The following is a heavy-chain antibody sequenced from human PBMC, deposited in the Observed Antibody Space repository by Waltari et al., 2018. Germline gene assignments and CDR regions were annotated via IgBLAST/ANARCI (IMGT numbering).Heavy chain of an antibody. CDR3: ASRPQIGASFDF. CDR1: GLSVSTTY. V-gene: IGHV3-66*01. J-gene: IGHJ4*02. CDR2: IHSDDRT. Sequence: EVHLEQSGGGLVQPGGSLRLSCAASGLSVSTTYMGWVRRAPGKGRELVSTIHSDDRTDYADSVKGRFAISRDNSMNTLYLQMYSLRDDDTAVYYCASRPQIGASFDFWGQGILVTVSS.